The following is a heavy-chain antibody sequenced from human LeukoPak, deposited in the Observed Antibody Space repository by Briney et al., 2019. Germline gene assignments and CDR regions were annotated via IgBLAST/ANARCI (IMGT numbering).Heavy chain of an antibody. V-gene: IGHV3-74*01. CDR2: INSDGSST. J-gene: IGHJ4*02. Sequence: GGSLRLSCAASGFTFSSYWMHWVRQAPGKGLVWVSRINSDGSSTSYADSVKGRFTISRDNAKNTLYLQMNSLRAEDTAVYYCARDRFVGITMVRGVPDYWGQGTLVTVSS. D-gene: IGHD3-10*01. CDR3: ARDRFVGITMVRGVPDY. CDR1: GFTFSSYW.